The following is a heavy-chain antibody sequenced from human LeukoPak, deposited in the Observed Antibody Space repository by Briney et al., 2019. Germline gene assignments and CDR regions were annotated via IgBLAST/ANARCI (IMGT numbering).Heavy chain of an antibody. V-gene: IGHV4-39*07. D-gene: IGHD1-26*01. Sequence: PSETLSLTCTVSGGSISSSSYYWGWIRQPPGKGLEWIGSIYYSGSTYYNPSLKSRVTISVDTSKNQFSLKLSSVTAADTAVYYCARGVGATLDYWGQGTLVTVSS. J-gene: IGHJ4*02. CDR3: ARGVGATLDY. CDR1: GGSISSSSYY. CDR2: IYYSGST.